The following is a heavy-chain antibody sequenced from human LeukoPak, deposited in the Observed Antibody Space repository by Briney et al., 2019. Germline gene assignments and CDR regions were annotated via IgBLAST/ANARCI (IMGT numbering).Heavy chain of an antibody. Sequence: GESLKISCKGSGYRFTNYHIGWVRQMPGKGLEWMGIIYPADSDTRYRPTFRGQVTISVDKSINTAYLQWSSLRASDTAMYYCTRLISRGSDYNYVDDWGQGTLITVSS. CDR2: IYPADSDT. CDR1: GYRFTNYH. CDR3: TRLISRGSDYNYVDD. J-gene: IGHJ4*02. D-gene: IGHD5-24*01. V-gene: IGHV5-51*01.